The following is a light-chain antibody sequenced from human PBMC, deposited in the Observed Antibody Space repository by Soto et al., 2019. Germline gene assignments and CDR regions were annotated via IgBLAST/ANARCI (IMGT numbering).Light chain of an antibody. CDR2: GAS. CDR1: QSVSSSY. J-gene: IGKJ1*01. V-gene: IGKV3-20*01. CDR3: QQYRSSPCT. Sequence: EIVLTQSPGTLSLSPGERATLSCRASQSVSSSYLAWYQQKPGQAPRLLIYGASSRATGIPDRFSGSGSGTDFTLTISSLEPEDFAVYYCQQYRSSPCTFGQGTKVEIK.